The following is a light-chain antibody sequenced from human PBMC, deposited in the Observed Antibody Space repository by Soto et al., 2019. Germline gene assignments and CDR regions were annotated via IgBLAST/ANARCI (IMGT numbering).Light chain of an antibody. J-gene: IGKJ1*01. Sequence: EIVLTQSPATLSLSPGERVTLSCRASQSVSNSLAWYQQKPGQPPRLLIYDVSNRATGVPDRFSGSWSGTDFTLTITRLEPEDFALYYCQQYLYSPWTFGQGTKV. V-gene: IGKV3-11*01. CDR1: QSVSNS. CDR3: QQYLYSPWT. CDR2: DVS.